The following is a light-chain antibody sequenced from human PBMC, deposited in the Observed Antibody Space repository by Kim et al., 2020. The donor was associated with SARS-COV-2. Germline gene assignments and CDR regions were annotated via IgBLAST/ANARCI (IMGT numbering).Light chain of an antibody. CDR1: SSDIGNYNY. V-gene: IGLV2-14*02. Sequence: QSALTQPASVSGSPGQSITISCTGTSSDIGNYNYVSWYHLPPGEAPRLLIYRDVKRPLGIPDRFSGSKSGNTASLTISGRQADDEADYYCCSYASDYIERFGGGTKVTVL. J-gene: IGLJ2*01. CDR3: CSYASDYIER. CDR2: RDV.